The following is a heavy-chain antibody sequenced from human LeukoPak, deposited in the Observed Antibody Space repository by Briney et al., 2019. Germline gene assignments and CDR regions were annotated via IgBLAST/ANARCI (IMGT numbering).Heavy chain of an antibody. CDR2: ISSSSSYI. J-gene: IGHJ6*03. Sequence: GGSLRLSCAASGFTFSSYSMNWVRQAPGKGLEWVSSISSSSSYIYYADSVKGRFTISRDNAKNSLYLQMNSLRAEDTAVYYCAKGSRPGYSYGPREYYYYMDVWGKGTTVTVSS. CDR3: AKGSRPGYSYGPREYYYYMDV. CDR1: GFTFSSYS. D-gene: IGHD5-18*01. V-gene: IGHV3-21*04.